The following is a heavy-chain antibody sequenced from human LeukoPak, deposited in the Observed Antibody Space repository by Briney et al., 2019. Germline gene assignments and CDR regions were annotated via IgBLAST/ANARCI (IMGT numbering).Heavy chain of an antibody. Sequence: GGSLRLSCAASGFTFSNYDMYWVRQATGKGLEWVSRIGPAGDTYYPGSVKGRFTISRENAKNSLYLQMNSLRARDTAVYYCARELSGNNFYGMDVWGQGTTVTVSS. CDR1: GFTFSNYD. CDR3: ARELSGNNFYGMDV. CDR2: IGPAGDT. D-gene: IGHD2-15*01. J-gene: IGHJ6*02. V-gene: IGHV3-13*01.